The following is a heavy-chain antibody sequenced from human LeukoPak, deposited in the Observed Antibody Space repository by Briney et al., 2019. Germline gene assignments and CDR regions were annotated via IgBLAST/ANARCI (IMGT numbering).Heavy chain of an antibody. Sequence: PSETLSLTCAVYGGSFSGYYWSWIRQPPGKGLEWIGEINHSGSTNYNPSLKSRVTISVDTSKNQLSLKLSSVTAADTAVYYCATRDSSGYYYVFDYWGQGTLVTVSS. J-gene: IGHJ4*02. CDR2: INHSGST. D-gene: IGHD3-22*01. V-gene: IGHV4-34*01. CDR3: ATRDSSGYYYVFDY. CDR1: GGSFSGYY.